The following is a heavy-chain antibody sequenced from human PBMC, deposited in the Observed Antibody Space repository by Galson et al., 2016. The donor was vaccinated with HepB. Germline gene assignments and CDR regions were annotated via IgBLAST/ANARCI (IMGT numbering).Heavy chain of an antibody. CDR1: GFTFSSYS. J-gene: IGHJ4*02. V-gene: IGHV3-21*01. CDR2: ISSSSSYM. CDR3: ARAVSWDYGDYAGY. Sequence: SLRLSCAASGFTFSSYSMNWVRQAPGKGLEWVSSISSSSSYMYYADSVKGRVTISRDNAKNSLYLQMNSLRAEDTAVYYCARAVSWDYGDYAGYWGQGTLVTVSS. D-gene: IGHD4-17*01.